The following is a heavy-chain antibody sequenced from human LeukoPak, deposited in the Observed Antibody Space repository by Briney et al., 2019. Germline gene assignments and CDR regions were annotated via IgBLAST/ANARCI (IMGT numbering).Heavy chain of an antibody. CDR2: INWNGGST. CDR3: ARKYSSGWYYFDY. D-gene: IGHD6-19*01. Sequence: GRSLRLSCALSGSTFDDYGMSWVRQPPGKGLEWVSGINWNGGSTGYADSVKGRFTISRDNAKNSLYLQINSLRAEDTALYYCARKYSSGWYYFDYWGQGTLVTVSS. CDR1: GSTFDDYG. V-gene: IGHV3-20*04. J-gene: IGHJ4*02.